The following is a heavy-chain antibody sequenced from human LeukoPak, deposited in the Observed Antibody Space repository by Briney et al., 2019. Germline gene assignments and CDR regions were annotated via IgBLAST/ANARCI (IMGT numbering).Heavy chain of an antibody. J-gene: IGHJ4*02. Sequence: PSETLSLTCAVPGYSISSGYYWGWIRQPPGKGLEWIGSIYHSGSTYYNPSLKSRVTISVDTSKNQFSLKLSSVTAADTAVYYCARDGGIVGATTFDYWGQGTLVTVSS. CDR1: GYSISSGYY. V-gene: IGHV4-38-2*02. D-gene: IGHD1-26*01. CDR3: ARDGGIVGATTFDY. CDR2: IYHSGST.